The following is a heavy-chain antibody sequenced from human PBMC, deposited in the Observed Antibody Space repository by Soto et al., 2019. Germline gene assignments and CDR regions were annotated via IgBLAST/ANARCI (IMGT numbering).Heavy chain of an antibody. CDR2: MYYSGTT. CDR1: GGSISSSSYF. Sequence: SETLSLTCTVSGGSISSSSYFWGWIRQPPGKGLEWIGSMYYSGTTYYNPSLKSRVTISVDTSKNQFSLKLSSVTAADTAVYYCARYGLGPDNWFDPWGQGTLVTVSS. J-gene: IGHJ5*02. CDR3: ARYGLGPDNWFDP. D-gene: IGHD3-10*01. V-gene: IGHV4-39*07.